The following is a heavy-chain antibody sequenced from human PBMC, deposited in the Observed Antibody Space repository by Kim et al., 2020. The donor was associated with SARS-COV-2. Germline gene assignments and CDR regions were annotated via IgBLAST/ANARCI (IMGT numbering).Heavy chain of an antibody. D-gene: IGHD6-13*01. J-gene: IGHJ5*02. CDR2: IWYDGSNK. V-gene: IGHV3-33*01. Sequence: GGSLRLSCAASGFTFSSYGMHWVRQAPGKGLEWVAVIWYDGSNKYYADSVKGRFTISRDNSKNTLYLQMNSLRAEDTAVYYCVKQQLAYNWFDPWGQGTLVTVSS. CDR1: GFTFSSYG. CDR3: VKQQLAYNWFDP.